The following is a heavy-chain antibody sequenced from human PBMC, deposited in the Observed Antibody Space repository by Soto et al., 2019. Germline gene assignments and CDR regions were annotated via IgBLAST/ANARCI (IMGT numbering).Heavy chain of an antibody. CDR3: AKSRGDILTGYYISNWFDP. Sequence: EVQRLESGGGLVQPGGSLRLSCAASGFTFSSYAMSWVRQAPGKGLEWVSAISGSGGSTYYADSVRGRFTISRDNSKNTLYLQMNSLRAEDTAVYYCAKSRGDILTGYYISNWFDPWGQRTLVTVSS. CDR1: GFTFSSYA. CDR2: ISGSGGST. V-gene: IGHV3-23*01. D-gene: IGHD3-9*01. J-gene: IGHJ5*02.